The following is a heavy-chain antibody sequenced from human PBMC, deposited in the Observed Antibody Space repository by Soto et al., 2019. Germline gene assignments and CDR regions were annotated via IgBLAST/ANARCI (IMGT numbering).Heavy chain of an antibody. Sequence: QVQLQQWGAGLLKPSETLSLTCTVYGGSFSRYHWNWIRQAPGKGLEWIGEIHHDGGTNYSPSLEGRVTISVDTSKNEFSLKLSSVTAADRAVYYCARGYGEEWPTSDFWGQGTLVTVSS. J-gene: IGHJ4*02. CDR3: ARGYGEEWPTSDF. V-gene: IGHV4-34*01. CDR1: GGSFSRYH. D-gene: IGHD3-10*01. CDR2: IHHDGGT.